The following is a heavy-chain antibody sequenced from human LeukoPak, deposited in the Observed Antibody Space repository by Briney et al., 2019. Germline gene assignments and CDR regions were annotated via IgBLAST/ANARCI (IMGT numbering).Heavy chain of an antibody. D-gene: IGHD3-10*01. CDR3: ARASNVLLWFGELFSLDY. V-gene: IGHV3-23*01. CDR1: GFTFSSYA. CDR2: ISGSGGST. Sequence: GGSLRLSCAASGFTFSSYAMSWVRQAPGKGLEWVSAISGSGGSTYYADSVKGRFTISRDNAKNSLYLQMNSLRAEDTAVYYCARASNVLLWFGELFSLDYWGQGTLVTVSS. J-gene: IGHJ4*02.